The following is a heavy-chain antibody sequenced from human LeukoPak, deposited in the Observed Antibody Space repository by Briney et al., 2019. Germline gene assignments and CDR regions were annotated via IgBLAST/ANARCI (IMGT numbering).Heavy chain of an antibody. CDR2: ISWNSGSI. CDR3: AKDNGDILTGYFLGHFDY. D-gene: IGHD3-9*01. Sequence: GGSLRLSCTASGFTFDDYAMHWVRQAPGKGLEWVSGISWNSGSIGYADSVKGRFTISRDNTKNSLYLQMNSLRAEDTALYYCAKDNGDILTGYFLGHFDYWGQGTLVTVSS. CDR1: GFTFDDYA. V-gene: IGHV3-9*01. J-gene: IGHJ4*02.